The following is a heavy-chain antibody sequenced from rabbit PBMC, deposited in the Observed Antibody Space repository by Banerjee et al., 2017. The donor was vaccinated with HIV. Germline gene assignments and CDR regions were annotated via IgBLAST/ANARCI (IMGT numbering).Heavy chain of an antibody. CDR1: GFSFSSSYH. J-gene: IGHJ4*01. V-gene: IGHV1S40*01. Sequence: GFSFSSSYHRCWVRQAPGKGLEWIACIDTGSGNTYYANWAKGRFTISKTSSTTVTLQMTSLTAADTATYFCARVYGGAGCALWGLGTLVTVS. CDR2: IDTGSGNT. D-gene: IGHD3-1*01. CDR3: ARVYGGAGCAL.